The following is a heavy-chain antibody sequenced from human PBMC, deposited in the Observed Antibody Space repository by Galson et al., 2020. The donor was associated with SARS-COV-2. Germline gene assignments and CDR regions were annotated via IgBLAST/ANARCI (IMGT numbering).Heavy chain of an antibody. J-gene: IGHJ4*02. CDR2: IFFTGIT. Sequence: SETLSLTCSVSSGSLDNNDYYWGWVRQSPGRGLEWIGNIFFTGITYYSPSLRSRVTLSVDTSKSQFSLILSSVTAADTAVYYCARWQTGSEILVGHFDDWGQGVLVTVSS. V-gene: IGHV4-39*01. CDR3: ARWQTGSEILVGHFDD. D-gene: IGHD1-26*01. CDR1: SGSLDNNDYY.